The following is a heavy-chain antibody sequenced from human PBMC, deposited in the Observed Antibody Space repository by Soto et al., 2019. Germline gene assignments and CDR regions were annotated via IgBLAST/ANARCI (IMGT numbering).Heavy chain of an antibody. CDR2: IYYSGST. J-gene: IGHJ4*02. CDR3: ARGGEDIVLMPGPFDY. CDR1: GGSISSGGYY. D-gene: IGHD2-8*01. V-gene: IGHV4-31*03. Sequence: SETLSLTCTVSGGSISSGGYYWSWIRQHPGKGLEWIGYIYYSGSTYYNPSLKSRVTISVDTSKNQFSLKLSSVTAADTAVYYCARGGEDIVLMPGPFDYWGQGTLVTVSS.